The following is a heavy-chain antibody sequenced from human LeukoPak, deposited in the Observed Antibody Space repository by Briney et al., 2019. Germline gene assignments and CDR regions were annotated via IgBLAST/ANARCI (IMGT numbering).Heavy chain of an antibody. CDR2: ISGSGGST. J-gene: IGHJ4*02. Sequence: GGSLRLSCAASGFTFSSHAMSWVRKAPGRGLEWVSAISGSGGSTYYADSVKGRFTISRDNSKNTLYLQINSLRAEDTAVYYCANWRSGPFDYWGQGTLVTVSS. CDR1: GFTFSSHA. V-gene: IGHV3-23*01. D-gene: IGHD5-12*01. CDR3: ANWRSGPFDY.